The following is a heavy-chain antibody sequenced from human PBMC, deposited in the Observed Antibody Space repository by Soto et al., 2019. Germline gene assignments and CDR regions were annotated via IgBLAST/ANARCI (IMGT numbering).Heavy chain of an antibody. D-gene: IGHD2-2*01. Sequence: ASVKVSCKASGYTFTVYYMHWVRQAPGQGLEWMGWINPNSGGTNYAQKFQGWVTMTRDTSISTAYMELSRLRSDDTAVYYCARGADIVVVPAADWFDPWGQGTLVTVSS. CDR3: ARGADIVVVPAADWFDP. CDR1: GYTFTVYY. J-gene: IGHJ5*02. CDR2: INPNSGGT. V-gene: IGHV1-2*04.